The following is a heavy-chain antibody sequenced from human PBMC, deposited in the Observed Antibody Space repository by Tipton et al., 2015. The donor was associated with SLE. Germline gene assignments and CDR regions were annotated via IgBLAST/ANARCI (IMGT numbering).Heavy chain of an antibody. J-gene: IGHJ2*01. V-gene: IGHV4-38-2*01. CDR3: ARKVLTGTTRWYFDL. CDR2: IYQSGST. CDR1: GYSISSGYY. D-gene: IGHD1-7*01. Sequence: TLSLTCAVSGYSISSGYYWGWIRQPPGKGLEWIGSIYQSGSTYYNPSLKSRVTISVDTSKNQFSLKLSSVTAADTAVYYCARKVLTGTTRWYFDLWGRGTLVTVSS.